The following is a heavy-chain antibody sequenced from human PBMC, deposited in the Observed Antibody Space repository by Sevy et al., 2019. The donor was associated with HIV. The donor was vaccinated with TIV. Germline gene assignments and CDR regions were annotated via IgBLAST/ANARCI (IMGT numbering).Heavy chain of an antibody. CDR2: IIPRVGLT. Sequence: ASVKVSCKASGGSLSNYGMNWVRQAPGQGLEWTGGIIPRVGLTNYAQKFQDRVTITADESTSTVYIEVRRLTSEDTVVYYCAGVRPCGGDCYFFDSWGQGTLVTVSS. V-gene: IGHV1-69*10. CDR3: AGVRPCGGDCYFFDS. CDR1: GGSLSNYG. D-gene: IGHD2-21*01. J-gene: IGHJ4*02.